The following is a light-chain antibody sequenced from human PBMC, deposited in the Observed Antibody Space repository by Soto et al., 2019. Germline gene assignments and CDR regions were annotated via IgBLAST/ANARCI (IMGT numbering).Light chain of an antibody. J-gene: IGLJ2*01. CDR1: SFNIGSNA. Sequence: QSVLTQPPSASMTPGQRVTISCSGSSFNIGSNAVNWYQQLPGTAPKLLIYRNDQRPSGVPDRFSGSKSGTSASLAISGLQSEDEADYYCSAWDDSLKGVVFGGGTKLTVL. CDR3: SAWDDSLKGVV. V-gene: IGLV1-44*01. CDR2: RND.